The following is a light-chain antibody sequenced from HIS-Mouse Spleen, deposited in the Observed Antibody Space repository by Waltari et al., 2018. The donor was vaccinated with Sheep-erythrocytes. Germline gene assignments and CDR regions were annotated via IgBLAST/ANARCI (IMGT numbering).Light chain of an antibody. CDR1: QGIRND. J-gene: IGKJ2*01. V-gene: IGKV1-6*01. CDR3: LQDYNYPYT. CDR2: AAS. Sequence: AIQMTQSPSSLSASVGDRVTITYRASQGIRNDLGWYQQKPGKAPKLLIYAASSLQSGVPSRCSGSGSGTDFTLTIRSLQPEDFATYYCLQDYNYPYTFGQGTKLEIK.